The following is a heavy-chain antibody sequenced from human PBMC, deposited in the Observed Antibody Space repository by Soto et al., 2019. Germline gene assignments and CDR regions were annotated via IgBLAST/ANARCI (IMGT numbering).Heavy chain of an antibody. D-gene: IGHD6-13*01. J-gene: IGHJ3*02. CDR1: GYTFTNYG. CDR3: ARDLLYSSRSTVRFDI. CDR2: INTYNGHT. Sequence: QVQLVQSGTEVKKPGASGKVSCKASGYTFTNYGISWVRQAPGQGLEWLAWINTYNGHTNYAQKLQGRVTLTTDTSTSTAYMELRSLRSDDTAVYYCARDLLYSSRSTVRFDIWGQGTMVTVSS. V-gene: IGHV1-18*01.